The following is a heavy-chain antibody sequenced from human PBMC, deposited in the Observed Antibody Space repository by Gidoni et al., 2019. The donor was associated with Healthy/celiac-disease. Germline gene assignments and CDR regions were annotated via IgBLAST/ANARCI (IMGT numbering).Heavy chain of an antibody. D-gene: IGHD3-22*01. J-gene: IGHJ4*02. CDR2: IYYSGST. V-gene: IGHV4-39*01. CDR3: ARHDDSSGYFDY. Sequence: QLQLQESGPGLVKPSETLSLTCTVSGGSISSSSYYWGWIRQPPGKGLEWIGGIYYSGSTYYNPSLKSRVTISVDTSKNQFSLKLSSVTAADTAVYYCARHDDSSGYFDYWGQGTLVTVSS. CDR1: GGSISSSSYY.